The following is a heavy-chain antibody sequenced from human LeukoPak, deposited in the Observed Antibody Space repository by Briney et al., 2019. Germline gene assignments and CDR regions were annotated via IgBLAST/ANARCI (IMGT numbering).Heavy chain of an antibody. CDR2: INHSGST. V-gene: IGHV4-34*01. D-gene: IGHD4-17*01. Sequence: TSETLSLTCAVYGGSFSGYYWSWIRQPPGKGLEWIGEINHSGSTNYNPSLKSRVTISVDTSKNQFSLKLSSVTAADTAVYYCARGSGTVTTDYWGQGTLVTVSS. J-gene: IGHJ4*02. CDR3: ARGSGTVTTDY. CDR1: GGSFSGYY.